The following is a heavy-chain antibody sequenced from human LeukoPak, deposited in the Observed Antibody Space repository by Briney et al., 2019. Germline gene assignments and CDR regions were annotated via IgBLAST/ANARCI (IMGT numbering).Heavy chain of an antibody. CDR1: GGSISSSSYY. V-gene: IGHV4-39*01. D-gene: IGHD3-3*01. Sequence: PSETLSLTCTVSGGSISSSSYYWGWIRQPPGKGLEWIGSIYYSGSTYYNPSLKSRVTISVDTSKNQFSLKLSSVTAADTVVYYCARHGIRDFWSGYYPQLNYFDYWGQGTLVTVSS. CDR3: ARHGIRDFWSGYYPQLNYFDY. CDR2: IYYSGST. J-gene: IGHJ4*02.